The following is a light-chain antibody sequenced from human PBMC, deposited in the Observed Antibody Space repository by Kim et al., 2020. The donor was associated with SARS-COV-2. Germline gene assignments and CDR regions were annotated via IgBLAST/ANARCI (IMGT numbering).Light chain of an antibody. V-gene: IGKV3-15*01. CDR1: QSVSTN. CDR3: QHYDNWPPWT. J-gene: IGKJ1*01. CDR2: GAN. Sequence: ERVMTQSPATLSASPGERVTLSCRASQSVSTNLAWYQQKPGQAPRLLIHGANTRATGIPSRFSGSGSGTEFTLTISSLQSEDFAVYYCQHYDNWPPWTFGQGTKVDIK.